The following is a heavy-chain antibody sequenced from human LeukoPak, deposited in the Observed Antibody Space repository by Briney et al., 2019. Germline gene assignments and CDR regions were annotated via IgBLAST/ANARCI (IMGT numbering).Heavy chain of an antibody. D-gene: IGHD3-22*01. Sequence: ASVNVSYKACGYTFTIYYMHWVRQAPGQGREWMGIINPSGGSTTYAQKFQGRVTMTRDTSTRTVYMELSSLRSEDTAVYYCARVDTPLGMDVWGQGTTVTVSS. V-gene: IGHV1-46*01. J-gene: IGHJ6*02. CDR1: GYTFTIYY. CDR3: ARVDTPLGMDV. CDR2: INPSGGST.